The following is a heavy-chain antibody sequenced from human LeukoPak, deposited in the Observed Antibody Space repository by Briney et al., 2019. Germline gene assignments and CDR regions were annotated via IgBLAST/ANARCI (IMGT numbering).Heavy chain of an antibody. CDR2: ISSSSSYI. J-gene: IGHJ6*03. CDR1: GFTFSSYS. CDR3: AREAYGPDYYMDV. V-gene: IGHV3-21*01. D-gene: IGHD3-10*01. Sequence: GGSLRLSCAASGFTFSSYSMNWVRQAPGEGLEWVSSISSSSSYIYYADSVKGRFTISRDNAKNSLYLHMSNLRAEDTAVYYCAREAYGPDYYMDVWGKGTTVTISS.